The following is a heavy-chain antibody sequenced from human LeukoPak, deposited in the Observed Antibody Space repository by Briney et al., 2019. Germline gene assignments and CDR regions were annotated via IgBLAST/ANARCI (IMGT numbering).Heavy chain of an antibody. D-gene: IGHD4-23*01. CDR1: GFTFTSSA. CDR3: AAASVGGNDAFDI. CDR2: IVVGSGNT. J-gene: IGHJ3*02. V-gene: IGHV1-58*02. Sequence: SVTVSCKASGFTFTSSAMQWVRQARGQRLEWIGWIVVGSGNTNYAQKFQERVTITRDMSTSTAYMELSSLRSEDTAVYYCAAASVGGNDAFDIWGQGTMVTVSS.